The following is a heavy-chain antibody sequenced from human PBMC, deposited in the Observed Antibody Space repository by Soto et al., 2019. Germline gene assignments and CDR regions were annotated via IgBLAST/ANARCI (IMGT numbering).Heavy chain of an antibody. CDR3: AHSRIEYDYIWGSYRPSFDY. Sequence: QITLKESGPTLVKPTQTLTLTCTFSGFSLSTSGVGVGWIRQPPGKALEWLALIYWDDDKRYSPSLKSRLTNTKDTSKNQVVLTMTNMDPVDTATYYCAHSRIEYDYIWGSYRPSFDYWGQGTLVTVSS. D-gene: IGHD3-16*02. CDR1: GFSLSTSGVG. CDR2: IYWDDDK. V-gene: IGHV2-5*02. J-gene: IGHJ4*02.